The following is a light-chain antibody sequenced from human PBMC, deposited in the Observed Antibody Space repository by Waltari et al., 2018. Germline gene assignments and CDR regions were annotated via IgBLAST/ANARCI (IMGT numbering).Light chain of an antibody. V-gene: IGKV1-39*01. CDR1: KSISDY. CDR3: QQSYSSPWT. Sequence: IQMTQSPPALSASVGDRVAITCRASKSISDYLHWYQQKPGKAPRVLIYTASSLQRGVPTRFSGSGSGTEFTLTISTLQPEDAATYYCQQSYSSPWTFGQGTKVEIK. J-gene: IGKJ1*01. CDR2: TAS.